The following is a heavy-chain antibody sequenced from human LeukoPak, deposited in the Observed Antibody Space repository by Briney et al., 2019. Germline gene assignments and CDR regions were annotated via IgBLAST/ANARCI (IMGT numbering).Heavy chain of an antibody. V-gene: IGHV5-51*01. CDR1: GYSFTSYW. Sequence: GESLKISCKGSGYSFTSYWIGWVRQMPGKGLEWMGIIYPSDSDTRYSPSFQGQVTISADKSISTAYLQWSSPKASDTAMYYCAKLTIYGSSSTGFDYWGQGALVTVSS. J-gene: IGHJ4*02. D-gene: IGHD6-6*01. CDR2: IYPSDSDT. CDR3: AKLTIYGSSSTGFDY.